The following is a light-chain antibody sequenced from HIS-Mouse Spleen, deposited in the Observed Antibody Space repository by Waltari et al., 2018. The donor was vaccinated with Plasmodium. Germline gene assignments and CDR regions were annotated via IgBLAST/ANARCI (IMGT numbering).Light chain of an antibody. Sequence: AIRMTQSPSSLSASTGARVTLTCRASQGISSYLAWYQQKPGKAPKLLIYAASTLQSAVPSRFSGSGSGTDFTLTISCLQSEDFATYYCQQYYSYPLTFGGGTKVEIK. CDR3: QQYYSYPLT. J-gene: IGKJ4*01. V-gene: IGKV1-8*01. CDR1: QGISSY. CDR2: AAS.